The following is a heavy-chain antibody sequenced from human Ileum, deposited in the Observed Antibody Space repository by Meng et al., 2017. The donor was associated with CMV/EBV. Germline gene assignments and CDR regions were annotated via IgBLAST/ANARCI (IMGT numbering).Heavy chain of an antibody. V-gene: IGHV1-8*01. CDR1: GYTFTSYD. CDR2: MNPNSGNT. D-gene: IGHD2-2*01. Sequence: ASVKVSCKASGYTFTSYDINWVRQATGQGLEWMGWMNPNSGNTGYAQKFQGRVTMTRNTSISTAYMELSSLRSEDTAVYYCARGLGGYCSSSSCVFDPWAREPWSPSPQ. CDR3: ARGLGGYCSSSSCVFDP. J-gene: IGHJ5*02.